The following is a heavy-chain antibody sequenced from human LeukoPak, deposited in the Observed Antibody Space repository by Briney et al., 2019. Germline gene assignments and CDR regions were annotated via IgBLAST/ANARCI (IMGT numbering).Heavy chain of an antibody. CDR1: GFTFSSYA. J-gene: IGHJ5*02. Sequence: PRGSLRLSCAASGFTFSSYAMSWVRQAPGKGLECVSAISGSGGSTCYADSVKGRFTISRDNSKNTLYLQMNSLRADDTAVYYCATGHRYSYDMGENWFDPWGQGPLVTVSS. CDR3: ATGHRYSYDMGENWFDP. V-gene: IGHV3-23*01. D-gene: IGHD5-18*01. CDR2: ISGSGGST.